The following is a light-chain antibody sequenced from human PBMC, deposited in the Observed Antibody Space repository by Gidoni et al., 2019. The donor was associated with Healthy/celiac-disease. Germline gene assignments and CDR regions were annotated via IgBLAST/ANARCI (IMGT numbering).Light chain of an antibody. V-gene: IGKV1-8*01. CDR2: AAS. CDR3: QQYYSYPRT. CDR1: QGISSY. Sequence: AIRMTPSPSSFSASTGNRVTLPCRASQGISSYVAWYQQKPGKAPKLLIYAASTLQSGVPSRFSGRGSGTDFTLTISCLQAEDFATYYCQQYYSYPRTFGQXTKVEIK. J-gene: IGKJ1*01.